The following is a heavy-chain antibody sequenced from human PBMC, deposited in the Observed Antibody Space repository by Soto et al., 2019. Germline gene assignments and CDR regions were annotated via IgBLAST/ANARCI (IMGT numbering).Heavy chain of an antibody. Sequence: SETLSLTCTVSGGSISSSSYYWGWIRQPPGKGLEWIGSIYYSGSTYYNPSLKSRVTISVDTSKNQFSLKLSSVTAADTAVYYCSRRGNRWSGYYYYYGMDVWGKGTTVTVSS. D-gene: IGHD3-10*02. CDR3: SRRGNRWSGYYYYYGMDV. V-gene: IGHV4-39*01. J-gene: IGHJ6*04. CDR1: GGSISSSSYY. CDR2: IYYSGST.